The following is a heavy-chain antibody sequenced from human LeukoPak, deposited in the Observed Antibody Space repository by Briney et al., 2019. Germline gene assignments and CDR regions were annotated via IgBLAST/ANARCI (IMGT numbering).Heavy chain of an antibody. J-gene: IGHJ5*02. V-gene: IGHV1-69*04. CDR1: GGTFSSYT. D-gene: IGHD5-18*01. CDR3: ARELHEPAMVTKDWFDP. CDR2: IIPILGIA. Sequence: GASVKVSCKASGGTFSSYTISWVRQAPGQGLEWMGRIIPILGIANYAQKFQGRVTITADKSTSTAYTELSSLRSEDTAVYYCARELHEPAMVTKDWFDPWGQGTLVTVSS.